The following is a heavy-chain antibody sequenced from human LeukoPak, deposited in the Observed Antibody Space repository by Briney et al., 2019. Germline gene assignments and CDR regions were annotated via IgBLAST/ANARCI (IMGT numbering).Heavy chain of an antibody. V-gene: IGHV3-9*01. CDR1: GFTFDDYA. CDR2: ISWNSGSI. D-gene: IGHD2-15*01. J-gene: IGHJ4*02. Sequence: GGSLRLSCAASGFTFDDYAMHWVRQAPGKGLEWVSGISWNSGSIGYADSVKGRFTISRDNAKNSLYLQMNSLRAEDTAVYYCAKDPTIVVVVAATHWGQGTLVTVSS. CDR3: AKDPTIVVVVAATH.